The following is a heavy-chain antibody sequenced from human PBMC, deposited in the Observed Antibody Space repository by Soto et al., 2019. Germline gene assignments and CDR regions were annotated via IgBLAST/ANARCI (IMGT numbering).Heavy chain of an antibody. V-gene: IGHV4-59*01. CDR1: GGSISSYY. J-gene: IGHJ5*02. Sequence: SETLSLTCTVSGGSISSYYWSWIRQPPGKGLEWIGYIYYSGSTNYNPSLKSRVTISVDTSKNQFSLKLSSVTAADTAVYYCARDRKQWLVRWFDTWGQGTLVTVSS. D-gene: IGHD6-19*01. CDR2: IYYSGST. CDR3: ARDRKQWLVRWFDT.